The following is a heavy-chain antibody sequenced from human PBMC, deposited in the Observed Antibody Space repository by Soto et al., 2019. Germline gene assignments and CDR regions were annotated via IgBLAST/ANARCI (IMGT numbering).Heavy chain of an antibody. Sequence: SETLSLTCTVSGGSISSYYWSWIRQPPGKGLEWIGYIYYSGSTNYNPSLKSRVTISVDTSKNQFSLKLSSVTAADTAVYYCARGIRGIVVPHDAFDIWGQGTMVTVSS. CDR1: GGSISSYY. D-gene: IGHD3-22*01. CDR2: IYYSGST. CDR3: ARGIRGIVVPHDAFDI. V-gene: IGHV4-59*01. J-gene: IGHJ3*02.